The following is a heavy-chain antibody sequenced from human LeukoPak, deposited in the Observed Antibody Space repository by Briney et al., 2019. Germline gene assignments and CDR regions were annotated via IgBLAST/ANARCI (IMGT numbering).Heavy chain of an antibody. J-gene: IGHJ6*03. Sequence: SETLSLTCTVSGGSISSSSYYWGWIRQPPGKGLEWIGSIYYSGSTYYNLSLKSRVTISVDTSKYQFSLKLSSVTAAATALYYCARGRRDWQPPDYYYYYMDVWGKGTTVTVSS. D-gene: IGHD3-9*01. CDR2: IYYSGST. V-gene: IGHV4-39*07. CDR3: ARGRRDWQPPDYYYYYMDV. CDR1: GGSISSSSYY.